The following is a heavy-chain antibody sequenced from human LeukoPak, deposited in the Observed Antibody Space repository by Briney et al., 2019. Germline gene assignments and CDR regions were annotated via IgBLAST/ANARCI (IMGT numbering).Heavy chain of an antibody. V-gene: IGHV6-1*01. D-gene: IGHD6-13*01. CDR1: GDSVSSKSAA. CDR2: TYYRSKWYN. CDR3: ARVRQRLVTYYYYYYGMDV. Sequence: SQTLSLTCAISGDSVSSKSAAWNWIRQSPSRGLEWQGRTYYRSKWYNDYAVSVKSRITINPDTSKNQFSLQLNSVTPEDTAVYYCARVRQRLVTYYYYYYGMDVWGQGTTVTVSS. J-gene: IGHJ6*02.